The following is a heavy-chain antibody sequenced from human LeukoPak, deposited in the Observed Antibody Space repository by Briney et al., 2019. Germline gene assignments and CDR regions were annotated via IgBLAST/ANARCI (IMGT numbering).Heavy chain of an antibody. CDR2: ISYDGSNK. Sequence: PGGSLRLSCAASGFTFSSYAMHWVRQAPGKGLEWVAVISYDGSNKYYADSVKGRFTISRDNSKNTLYLQMNSLRAEDTAAYYCARDWYYYDSSGYFDYWGQGTLVTVSS. CDR3: ARDWYYYDSSGYFDY. V-gene: IGHV3-30-3*01. CDR1: GFTFSSYA. J-gene: IGHJ4*02. D-gene: IGHD3-22*01.